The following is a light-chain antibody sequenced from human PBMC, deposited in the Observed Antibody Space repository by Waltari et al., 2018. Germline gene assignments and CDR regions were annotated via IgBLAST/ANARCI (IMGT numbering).Light chain of an antibody. Sequence: QSALTQPASVSGSPGQSITISCTGTSSDVGTYNSVSWYQDHPGQTPKVIIYDGSDRPSGVSARFSASKSGNTASLTISGLQAEDEADYYCSSQSSNNVVLFGGGTKVTVL. V-gene: IGLV2-14*03. CDR3: SSQSSNNVVL. J-gene: IGLJ3*02. CDR1: SSDVGTYNS. CDR2: DGS.